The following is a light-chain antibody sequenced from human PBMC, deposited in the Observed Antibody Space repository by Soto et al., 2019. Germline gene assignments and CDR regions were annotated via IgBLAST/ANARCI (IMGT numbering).Light chain of an antibody. V-gene: IGLV1-47*01. Sequence: QSVLTQPPSASVTPGQRVTISCSGSSFNIGSNYVYWYQHLPGTAPKLLIYRNDQRPSGVPDRISGSKSGTSASLAISGLRSEDEGDYYCAAWDDSLSGVIFGGGTKLTVL. J-gene: IGLJ2*01. CDR3: AAWDDSLSGVI. CDR1: SFNIGSNY. CDR2: RND.